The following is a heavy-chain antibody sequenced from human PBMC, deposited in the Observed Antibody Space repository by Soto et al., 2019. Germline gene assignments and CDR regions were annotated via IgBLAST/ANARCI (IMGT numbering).Heavy chain of an antibody. CDR2: ISYDGSNK. J-gene: IGHJ4*02. V-gene: IGHV3-30-3*01. D-gene: IGHD3-22*01. CDR3: ARDRYYYDSSGYYYYFDY. CDR1: GFTFSSYA. Sequence: QVQLVESGGGVVQPGRSLRLSCAASGFTFSSYAMHWVRQAPGKGLVWVAVISYDGSNKYYADSVKGRFTISRDNSKNTLYLQMNSLRAEDTAVYYCARDRYYYDSSGYYYYFDYWGQGTLVTVSS.